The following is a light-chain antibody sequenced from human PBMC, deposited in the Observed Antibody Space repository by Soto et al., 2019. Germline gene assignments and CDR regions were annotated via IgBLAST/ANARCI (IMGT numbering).Light chain of an antibody. J-gene: IGKJ2*01. CDR3: QQYGSSPPYT. CDR2: GSS. V-gene: IGKV3-20*01. Sequence: EVVLTQSPGTLSLSPGERATLSCRASQSVSNNYFAWYQQKPGQAPRLLIFGSSDMATGTPDRFSGSGSGIDCTLTVSTLEPEDFAVYYCQQYGSSPPYTFGQGTKLE. CDR1: QSVSNNY.